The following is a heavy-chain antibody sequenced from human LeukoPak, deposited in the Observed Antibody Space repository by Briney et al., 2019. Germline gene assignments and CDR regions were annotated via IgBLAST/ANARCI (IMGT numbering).Heavy chain of an antibody. D-gene: IGHD3-22*01. CDR3: ARDPSSGYYPCYYYYGMDV. Sequence: ASVKVSCKASGYTFTSYGISWVRQAPGQGLEWMGWISAYNGNTNYAQKLQGRVTMTTDTSTSTAYMELRSLRSDDTAVYYCARDPSSGYYPCYYYYGMDVWGQGTTVTVSS. CDR1: GYTFTSYG. J-gene: IGHJ6*02. V-gene: IGHV1-18*01. CDR2: ISAYNGNT.